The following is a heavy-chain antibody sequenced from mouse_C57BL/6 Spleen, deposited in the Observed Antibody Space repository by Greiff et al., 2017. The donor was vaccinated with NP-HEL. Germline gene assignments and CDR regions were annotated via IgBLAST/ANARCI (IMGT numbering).Heavy chain of an antibody. CDR2: IYPGSGNT. CDR3: ARSGYSNFYWYFDV. D-gene: IGHD2-5*01. J-gene: IGHJ1*03. CDR1: GYTFTDYY. Sequence: VQLQQSGAELVRPGASVKLSCKASGYTFTDYYINWVKQRPGQGLEWIARIYPGSGNTYYTEKVKGKATLTAEKSSSTAYMQLSSLTSEDSAVYFCARSGYSNFYWYFDVWGTGTTVTVSS. V-gene: IGHV1-76*01.